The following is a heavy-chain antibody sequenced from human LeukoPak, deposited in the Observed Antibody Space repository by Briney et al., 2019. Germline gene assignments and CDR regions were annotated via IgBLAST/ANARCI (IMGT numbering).Heavy chain of an antibody. V-gene: IGHV3-30-3*02. CDR1: GFTFSSYA. Sequence: GSLRLSCAASGFTFSSYAMHWVRQAPGKGLEWVAVISYDGSNKYYADSVKGRFTISRDNSKNTLYLQMNSLRAEDTAVYYCAKLQRLYCSGGSCYLDYWGQGTLVTVSS. J-gene: IGHJ4*02. CDR2: ISYDGSNK. CDR3: AKLQRLYCSGGSCYLDY. D-gene: IGHD2-15*01.